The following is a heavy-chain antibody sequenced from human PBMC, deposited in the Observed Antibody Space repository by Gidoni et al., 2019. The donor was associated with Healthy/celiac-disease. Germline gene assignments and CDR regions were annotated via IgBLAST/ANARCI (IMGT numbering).Heavy chain of an antibody. Sequence: QVQLQESGPGLVKPSETLSLTCAVSGYSISSGYYWGWIRQPPGKGLEWIGSIYHSGSTYYNPSLKNRVTISVDTSKNQFSLKLSSVTAADTAVYYCARTPLSPYYFDYWGQGTLVTVSS. CDR3: ARTPLSPYYFDY. CDR2: IYHSGST. CDR1: GYSISSGYY. V-gene: IGHV4-38-2*01. J-gene: IGHJ4*02.